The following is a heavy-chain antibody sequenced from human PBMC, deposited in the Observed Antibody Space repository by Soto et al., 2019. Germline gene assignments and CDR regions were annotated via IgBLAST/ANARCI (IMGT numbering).Heavy chain of an antibody. V-gene: IGHV3-23*01. Sequence: GGSLRLSCAASGFTFSSYAVSWVRQAPGKGLEWVSAISGSGGSTYYADSVKGRFTISRDNSKNTLYLQMNSLRAEDTAVYYCAKDLGGARYYYDSSGVFDPWGQGTLVTVSS. CDR3: AKDLGGARYYYDSSGVFDP. D-gene: IGHD3-22*01. J-gene: IGHJ5*02. CDR2: ISGSGGST. CDR1: GFTFSSYA.